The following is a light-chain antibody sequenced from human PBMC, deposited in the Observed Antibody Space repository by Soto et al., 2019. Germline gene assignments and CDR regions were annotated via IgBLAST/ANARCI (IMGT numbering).Light chain of an antibody. V-gene: IGKV1-5*03. J-gene: IGKJ2*01. CDR2: MAS. CDR3: QQYNSYSGA. CDR1: QSISSW. Sequence: DIQMTQSPSTLSASVGDRVTITCRASQSISSWLAWYQQRPGKAPKLLIYMASTLQSGVQSRFSGSGSGTECTLTISSLQPNYFATYYCQQYNSYSGAFGHGTKLEIK.